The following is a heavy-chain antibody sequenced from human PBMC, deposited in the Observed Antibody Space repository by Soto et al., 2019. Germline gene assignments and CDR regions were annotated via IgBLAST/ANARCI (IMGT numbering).Heavy chain of an antibody. CDR3: AKDRASSWEGPS. V-gene: IGHV3-23*01. Sequence: LQSGGGVVQPGESLRLSCAASGFSLRDHALSWVRQAAGGGLEGVSGISGSGGWTYYADSVKGRFTIPRDNSKNTLYLQMSSLRAEDTAVYYCAKDRASSWEGPSWGQGTLVTVSS. J-gene: IGHJ4*02. D-gene: IGHD6-13*01. CDR2: ISGSGGWT. CDR1: GFSLRDHA.